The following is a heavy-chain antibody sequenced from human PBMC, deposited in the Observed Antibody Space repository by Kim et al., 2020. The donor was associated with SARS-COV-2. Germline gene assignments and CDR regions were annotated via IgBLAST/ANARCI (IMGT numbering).Heavy chain of an antibody. CDR2: IYSDVST. CDR3: ARASNSHGHSAFDI. Sequence: SETLSLTCTVSGASISSTGYYWGWVRQPPGKGLEWIGSIYSDVSTYSNPSLKSRVTIFVDTSKNQFSLKLSSVSAADTAVYYCARASNSHGHSAFDIWGQGTMVTVSS. J-gene: IGHJ3*02. CDR1: GASISSTGYY. V-gene: IGHV4-39*01. D-gene: IGHD5-18*01.